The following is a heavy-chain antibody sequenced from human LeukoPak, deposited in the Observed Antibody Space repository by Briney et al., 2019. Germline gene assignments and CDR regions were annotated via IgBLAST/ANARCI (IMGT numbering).Heavy chain of an antibody. CDR3: ARALKPQTIMVRGVIAAGVGY. V-gene: IGHV3-74*01. Sequence: QSGGSLRLSCAASGFTFSSHWMHWVRQAPGRGLVWVSRIYSDGSITSYADSVKGRFTISRDNAKNTLYLQMNSLRAEDTAVYYCARALKPQTIMVRGVIAAGVGYWGQGTLVTVSS. D-gene: IGHD3-10*01. CDR1: GFTFSSHW. CDR2: IYSDGSIT. J-gene: IGHJ4*02.